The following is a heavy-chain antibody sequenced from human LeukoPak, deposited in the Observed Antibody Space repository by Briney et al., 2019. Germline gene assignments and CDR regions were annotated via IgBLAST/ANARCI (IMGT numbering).Heavy chain of an antibody. D-gene: IGHD3-16*01. V-gene: IGHV3-33*06. CDR1: GFTFSSYG. J-gene: IGHJ3*02. CDR3: AKDQGAYAFDI. CDR2: IWYDGSNK. Sequence: GGSLRLSCAVSGFTFSSYGMHWVRQAPGKGLEWVAVIWYDGSNKYYADSVKGRFTISRDNSRNTLYLQMNSVRAEDTALYYCAKDQGAYAFDIWGQGTLVTVSS.